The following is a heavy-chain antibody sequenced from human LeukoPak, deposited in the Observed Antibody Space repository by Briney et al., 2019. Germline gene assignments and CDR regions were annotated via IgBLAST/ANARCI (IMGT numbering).Heavy chain of an antibody. V-gene: IGHV3-21*01. CDR3: ARDPGGGSGWYNRGNYYGMDV. D-gene: IGHD6-19*01. CDR1: GFTFSSYA. CDR2: ISSSSSYI. J-gene: IGHJ6*02. Sequence: GGSLRLSCAASGFTFSSYAMSWVRQAPGKGLEWVSSISSSSSYIYYADSVKGRFTISRDNAKNSLYLQMNSLRAEDTAVYYCARDPGGGSGWYNRGNYYGMDVWGQGTTVTVSS.